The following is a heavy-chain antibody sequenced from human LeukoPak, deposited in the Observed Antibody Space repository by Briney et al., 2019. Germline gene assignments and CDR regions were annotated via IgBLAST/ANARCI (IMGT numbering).Heavy chain of an antibody. Sequence: VASVKVSCKASGYTLTSYGISWVRQAPGQGLEWMGWISAYNGNTIYAQKLQGRVTMTTDTSTSTAYMELRSLRSDDTAVYYCARDRSIAVASEIDYGGQGTLVTVSS. CDR2: ISAYNGNT. CDR1: GYTLTSYG. D-gene: IGHD6-19*01. V-gene: IGHV1-18*01. J-gene: IGHJ4*02. CDR3: ARDRSIAVASEIDY.